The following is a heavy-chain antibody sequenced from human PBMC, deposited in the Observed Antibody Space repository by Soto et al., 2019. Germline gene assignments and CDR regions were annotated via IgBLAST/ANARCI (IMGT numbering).Heavy chain of an antibody. CDR2: ISTYNGET. J-gene: IGHJ5*02. D-gene: IGHD5-12*01. CDR3: VRAVDSTTGWFDP. V-gene: IGHV1-18*01. Sequence: SVKVSCKASCYTFTSTGISWVRQGPGQGLEWMGWISTYNGETTYARKFQGRVTMTMDTSTSTAYMDLRSLRSDDTAVYYCVRAVDSTTGWFDPWGQGTLVTVSS. CDR1: CYTFTSTG.